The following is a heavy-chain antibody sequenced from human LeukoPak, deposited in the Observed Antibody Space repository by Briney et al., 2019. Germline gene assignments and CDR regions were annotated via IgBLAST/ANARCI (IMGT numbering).Heavy chain of an antibody. D-gene: IGHD2/OR15-2a*01. CDR1: GDTFTKYY. CDR2: INPSGDVT. J-gene: IGHJ4*02. Sequence: ASVKVSCKASGDTFTKYYIHWARQAPGQGLEWMGIINPSGDVTTYIQKFQGRIVMTADASTGTVYMELSSLTSEDTAVYYCAREAPSTCYFDYWGQGNLVTVSS. CDR3: AREAPSTCYFDY. V-gene: IGHV1-46*01.